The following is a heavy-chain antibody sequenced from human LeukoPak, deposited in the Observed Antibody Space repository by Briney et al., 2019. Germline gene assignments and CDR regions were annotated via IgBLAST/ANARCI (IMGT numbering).Heavy chain of an antibody. D-gene: IGHD1-26*01. V-gene: IGHV3-30-3*01. CDR3: ASLVGATTGGYYFDY. J-gene: IGHJ4*02. CDR1: GFTFSSYA. Sequence: PGGSLRLSCAASGFTFSSYAMHWVRQAPGKGLEWVAVISYDGSNKYYADSVKGRFTISRDNSKNTLYLQMNSLRAEDTAVYYCASLVGATTGGYYFDYWGQGTLVTVSS. CDR2: ISYDGSNK.